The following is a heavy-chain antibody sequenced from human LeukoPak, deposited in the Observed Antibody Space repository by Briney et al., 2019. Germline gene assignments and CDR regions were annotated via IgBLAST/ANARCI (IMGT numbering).Heavy chain of an antibody. D-gene: IGHD4/OR15-4a*01. CDR3: ARDEYGRSSRDGAFDM. CDR1: GFTFISHC. J-gene: IGHJ3*02. V-gene: IGHV3-21*01. Sequence: PGGSLRLSCAASGFTFISHCMTWVRQAPGKGLEWFSSISISSSYIYYADSVKGRFTISRDNRKNSIYLQMNSLRAEDTAVYYCARDEYGRSSRDGAFDMWGQGTMVTVSS. CDR2: ISISSSYI.